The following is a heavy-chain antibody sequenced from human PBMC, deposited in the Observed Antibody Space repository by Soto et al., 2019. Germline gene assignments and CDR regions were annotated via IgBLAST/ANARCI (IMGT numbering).Heavy chain of an antibody. J-gene: IGHJ4*02. CDR1: GGTFSSYA. Sequence: ASVKVSCKASGGTFSSYAISWVRQAPGQGLEWMGGIIPIFGTANYAQKFQGRVTITADESTSTAYMELSSLRSEDTAVYYCAINLGYCSSTSCQFPNFDYWGQGTLVTVSS. CDR3: AINLGYCSSTSCQFPNFDY. CDR2: IIPIFGTA. D-gene: IGHD2-2*01. V-gene: IGHV1-69*13.